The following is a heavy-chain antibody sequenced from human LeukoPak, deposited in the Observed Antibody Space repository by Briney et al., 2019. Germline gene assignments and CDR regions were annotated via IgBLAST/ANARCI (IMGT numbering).Heavy chain of an antibody. V-gene: IGHV4-30-2*01. CDR3: AKDFKIQLWSTRGVFDI. CDR2: IYHSGTP. CDR1: GGALSSGGYY. J-gene: IGHJ3*02. Sequence: PSQTLSLTCTVSGGALSSGGYYWTWIRQPPGKGLEWIGNIYHSGTPYYNPSLKSRVTLSVDRSKNQFSLKMTSVTAADTAVYYCAKDFKIQLWSTRGVFDIWGQGTMVTVSS. D-gene: IGHD5-18*01.